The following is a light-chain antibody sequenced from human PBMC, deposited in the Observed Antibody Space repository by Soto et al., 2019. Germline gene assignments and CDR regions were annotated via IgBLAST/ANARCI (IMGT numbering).Light chain of an antibody. V-gene: IGLV1-51*01. CDR2: DNN. J-gene: IGLJ1*01. CDR3: GAWDVSLNVYL. CDR1: RSNLGNYY. Sequence: QSVLTQPPSGSAAPGQRVTISCSGGRSNLGNYYVSWYRQLRGTAPTVLIYDNNKRPAGIPDRFSGSKSGTSATLDISGLETGDGGEYSCGAWDVSLNVYLFGGGTKVTVL.